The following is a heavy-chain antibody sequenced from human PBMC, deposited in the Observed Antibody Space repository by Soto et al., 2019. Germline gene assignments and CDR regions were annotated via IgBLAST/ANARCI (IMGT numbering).Heavy chain of an antibody. J-gene: IGHJ5*02. CDR3: ARGEATVTPGWFDP. V-gene: IGHV4-38-2*01. CDR2: IYHSGST. CDR1: GYSISSGYY. D-gene: IGHD4-17*01. Sequence: SETLSLTCAVSGYSISSGYYWGWIRQTPGKGLEWIASIYHSGSTYYNPSLKSRVTISVDTSKNQFSLKLTSVTAADTAVYYCARGEATVTPGWFDPWGQGIMVTVSS.